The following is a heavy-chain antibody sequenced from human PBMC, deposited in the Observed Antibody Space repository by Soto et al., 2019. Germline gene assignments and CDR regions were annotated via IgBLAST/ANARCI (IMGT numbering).Heavy chain of an antibody. CDR2: IDVGSANA. V-gene: IGHV1-58*01. D-gene: IGHD5-18*01. CDR3: VRDRDIYRDMVHADL. J-gene: IGHJ4*01. Sequence: SVKVSCKTSGFTFSSSAVHWVRQARGHRLQWIGWIDVGSANANYAQMLQERVTISRDMSTSTAYMELNSLRDEDTAVYFCVRDRDIYRDMVHADLWGQGTLVTVSS. CDR1: GFTFSSSA.